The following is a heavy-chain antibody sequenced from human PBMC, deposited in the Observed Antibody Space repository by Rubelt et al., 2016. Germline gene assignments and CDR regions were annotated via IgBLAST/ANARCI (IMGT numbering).Heavy chain of an antibody. J-gene: IGHJ5*02. Sequence: QVQLQESGPGLVKPSETLSLTCTVSGGSISNYYWSWIRQPPGKGLEWIGDIYYSGTTNYNPPRKWRVPSSRNTSKNQFSLRVSSVTAADTAVYYWAREWGSSWEWFDPWGQGTLVTVSS. CDR3: AREWGSSWEWFDP. D-gene: IGHD6-13*01. V-gene: IGHV4-59*01. CDR1: GGSISNYY. CDR2: IYYSGTT.